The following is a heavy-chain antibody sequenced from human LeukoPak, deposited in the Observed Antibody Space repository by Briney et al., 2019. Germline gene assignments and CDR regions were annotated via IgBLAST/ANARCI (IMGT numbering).Heavy chain of an antibody. D-gene: IGHD6-6*01. CDR3: ARDGVSGRPHSFDY. V-gene: IGHV4-59*01. Sequence: SETLSLTCTVSGGSISSYYWSWIRQPPGKGLEWIGYIYYSGSTNYNPSVESRVAMSVDTSKNQFSLKLSSLTAADTAIYYCARDGVSGRPHSFDYWGQGTLVTVSS. J-gene: IGHJ4*02. CDR2: IYYSGST. CDR1: GGSISSYY.